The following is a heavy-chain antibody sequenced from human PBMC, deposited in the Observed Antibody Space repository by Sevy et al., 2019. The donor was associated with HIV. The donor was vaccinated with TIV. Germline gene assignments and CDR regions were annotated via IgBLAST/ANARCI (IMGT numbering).Heavy chain of an antibody. Sequence: GGSQRLSCAASGFTFSSYAMSWVRQAPGKGLEWVSAISGSGGSTYYADSVKGRFTISRDNSKNTLYLQMNSLRAEDTAVYYCASHQRIQLCRFDYWGQGTLVTVSS. CDR1: GFTFSSYA. CDR3: ASHQRIQLCRFDY. D-gene: IGHD5-18*01. V-gene: IGHV3-23*01. CDR2: ISGSGGST. J-gene: IGHJ4*02.